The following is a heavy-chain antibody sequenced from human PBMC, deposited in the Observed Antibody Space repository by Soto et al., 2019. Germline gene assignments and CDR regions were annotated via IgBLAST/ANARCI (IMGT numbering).Heavy chain of an antibody. Sequence: QVQLVQSGAEVKNPGASVKVSCKASGYRFTGYYIHWVRQAPGQALEWMGWINPISGGAAFAQKFQDRVTLTRDTSTSTAYMELNTLRSDDTAIYFSVRCASDYLGYFDSWGQGSLVAVPS. CDR1: GYRFTGYY. V-gene: IGHV1-2*02. J-gene: IGHJ5*01. CDR2: INPISGGA. CDR3: VRCASDYLGYFDS. D-gene: IGHD2-21*01.